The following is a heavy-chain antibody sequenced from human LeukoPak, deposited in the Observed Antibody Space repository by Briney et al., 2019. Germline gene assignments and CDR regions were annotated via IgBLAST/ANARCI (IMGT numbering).Heavy chain of an antibody. CDR3: ATDSPGIAAAGVDY. Sequence: ASVNVSCKVSGYTLTELSMHWVRQAPGKGLEWMGGFDPEDGETIYAQKFQGRVTMTEDTSTDTAYMELSSLRSEDTAVYYCATDSPGIAAAGVDYWGQGTLVTVSS. J-gene: IGHJ4*02. V-gene: IGHV1-24*01. CDR2: FDPEDGET. CDR1: GYTLTELS. D-gene: IGHD6-13*01.